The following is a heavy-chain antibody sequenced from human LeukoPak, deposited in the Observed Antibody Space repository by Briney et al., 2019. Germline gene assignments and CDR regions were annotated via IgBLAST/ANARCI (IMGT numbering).Heavy chain of an antibody. CDR1: GVSISSDNYY. CDR2: IYHSGST. Sequence: PSETLSLTCTVSGVSISSDNYYWSWIRQPPGKGLEWIGYIYHSGSTYYNPSLKSRVTISLDRSKNQFSLKLNSVTAADTAMYYCAREVRCPPGTPSCYYDSWGQGTLVTASS. CDR3: AREVRCPPGTPSCYYDS. J-gene: IGHJ5*01. D-gene: IGHD3-22*01. V-gene: IGHV4-30-2*01.